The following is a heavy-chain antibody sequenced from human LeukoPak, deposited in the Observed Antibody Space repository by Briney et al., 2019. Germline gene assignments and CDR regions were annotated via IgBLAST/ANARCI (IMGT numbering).Heavy chain of an antibody. J-gene: IGHJ6*04. CDR3: ARDLKDIVVVVAASWDV. CDR2: ISYDGSNK. V-gene: IGHV3-30*04. Sequence: GGSLRLSCAASGFTFSSYAMHWVRQAPGKGLEGGAVISYDGSNKYYADSVKGRFTISRDNSKNTLYLQMNSLRTEDTAVYYCARDLKDIVVVVAASWDVWGKGTTVTVSS. CDR1: GFTFSSYA. D-gene: IGHD2-15*01.